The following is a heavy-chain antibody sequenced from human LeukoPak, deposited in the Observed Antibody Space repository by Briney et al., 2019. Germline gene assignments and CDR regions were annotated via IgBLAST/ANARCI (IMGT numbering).Heavy chain of an antibody. J-gene: IGHJ3*02. CDR3: AREGIVIRQAFDI. CDR1: GYTFTSYA. Sequence: GASVKVSCKASGYTFTSYAMHWVRQAPGQGLEWMGWINAGNGNTKYSQKFQGRVTITRDTSASTAYMELSSLRSEDTAVYYCAREGIVIRQAFDIWGQGTMVTVSS. D-gene: IGHD3-16*02. V-gene: IGHV1-3*01. CDR2: INAGNGNT.